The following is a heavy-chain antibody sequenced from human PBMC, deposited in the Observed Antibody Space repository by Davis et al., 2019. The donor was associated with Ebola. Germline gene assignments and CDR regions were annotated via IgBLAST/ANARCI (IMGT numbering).Heavy chain of an antibody. CDR2: ISSGSSYI. V-gene: IGHV3-21*04. Sequence: GESLKISCAASGFTFSSYRMIWVRQAPGKGLEWVSSISSGSSYIYYADSVRGRFTISRDNAKNSLYLQMNSLRSEDTALYYCAASAGTVGKFDFWGQGTLVTVSS. CDR1: GFTFSSYR. CDR3: AASAGTVGKFDF. J-gene: IGHJ4*02. D-gene: IGHD1-14*01.